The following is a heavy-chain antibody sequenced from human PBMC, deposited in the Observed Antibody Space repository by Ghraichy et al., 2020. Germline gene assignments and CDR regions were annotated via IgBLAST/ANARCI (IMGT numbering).Heavy chain of an antibody. CDR2: IYNSGDT. Sequence: AGSLSLTCTVSGGSISAYYWSWIRQPPGKGLEWIGYIYNSGDTKYNPSLESRVTISIDTSKNLFSLNLSSVTAADTAVYYCARRYGDYWGQGTLVTVSS. D-gene: IGHD4-17*01. J-gene: IGHJ4*02. CDR3: ARRYGDY. V-gene: IGHV4-59*08. CDR1: GGSISAYY.